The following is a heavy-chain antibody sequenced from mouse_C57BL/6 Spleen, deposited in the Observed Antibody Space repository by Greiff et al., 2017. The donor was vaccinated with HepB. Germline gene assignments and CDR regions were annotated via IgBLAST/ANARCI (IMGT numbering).Heavy chain of an antibody. CDR3: ARERDCDAPCWYFDV. CDR1: GYSITSGYY. J-gene: IGHJ1*03. CDR2: ISYDGSN. V-gene: IGHV3-6*01. Sequence: EVKLQESGPGLVKPSQSLSLTCSVTGYSITSGYYWNWIRPVPGNQLEWMGYISYDGSNNYNPSLKNRIAITRDTSKNQFFLKLNSVTTEDTATANCARERDCDAPCWYFDVWGTGTTVTVSS.